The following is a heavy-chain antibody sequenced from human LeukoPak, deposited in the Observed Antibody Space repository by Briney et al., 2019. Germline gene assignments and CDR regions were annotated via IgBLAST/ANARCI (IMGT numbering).Heavy chain of an antibody. V-gene: IGHV5-51*01. CDR1: GYSFTSYW. CDR3: ARHGRSWNNWFDP. D-gene: IGHD6-13*01. J-gene: IGHJ5*02. CDR2: IYPGDSDT. Sequence: GESLKISCKGSGYSFTSYWIGWVRQMPGKGLEWMGIIYPGDSDTRYSPSFQGQVTISADKSISTAYLQWSSLKASDIAMYYCARHGRSWNNWFDPWGQGTLVTVSS.